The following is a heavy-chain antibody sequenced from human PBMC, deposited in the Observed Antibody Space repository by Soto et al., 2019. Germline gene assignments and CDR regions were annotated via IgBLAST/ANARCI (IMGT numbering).Heavy chain of an antibody. CDR1: GFTFSSYG. V-gene: IGHV3-33*01. D-gene: IGHD4-17*01. J-gene: IGHJ4*02. CDR2: IWYDGSNK. CDR3: ARDTPYGDYGAEGLDY. Sequence: QVQLVESGGGVVQPGRSLRLSCAASGFTFSSYGMHWVRQAPGKGLEWVAVIWYDGSNKYYADSVKGRFTISRDNSKNTLYLQMNSLRAEDTAVYYCARDTPYGDYGAEGLDYWGQGTLVTVSS.